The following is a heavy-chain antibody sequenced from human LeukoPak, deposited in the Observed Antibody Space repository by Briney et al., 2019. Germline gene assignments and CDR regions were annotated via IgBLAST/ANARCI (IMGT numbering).Heavy chain of an antibody. V-gene: IGHV4-59*08. D-gene: IGHD2/OR15-2a*01. CDR3: AGHHPRNTVDF. CDR2: ISDIGST. Sequence: SETLSLTCTVSGGSISSYYWSWIRQPPGKGLEWIAYISDIGSTNYNPSLKSRVTISLDTSKNQFSLKLSSVTAADTAVYYCAGHHPRNTVDFWSQGTLVTVSS. CDR1: GGSISSYY. J-gene: IGHJ4*02.